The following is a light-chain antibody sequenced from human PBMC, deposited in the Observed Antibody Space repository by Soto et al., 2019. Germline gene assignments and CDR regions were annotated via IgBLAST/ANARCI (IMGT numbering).Light chain of an antibody. J-gene: IGKJ4*01. Sequence: EIVMTQSPATLSVSPGERATLSCRASQSVSTNLAWYQQKPGQAPRLLIFDASNRATAIPARFTGSGSGTEFTLTISSLQSEDFAVYYCQQYNTWPPLTFGGGTKVEIK. CDR1: QSVSTN. V-gene: IGKV3-15*01. CDR3: QQYNTWPPLT. CDR2: DAS.